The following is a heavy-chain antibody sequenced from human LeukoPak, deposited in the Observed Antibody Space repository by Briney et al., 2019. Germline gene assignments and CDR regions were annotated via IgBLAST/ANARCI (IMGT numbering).Heavy chain of an antibody. CDR1: AFTFDDYA. CDR2: ISRNSGSI. V-gene: IGHV3-9*03. Sequence: GRSLRLSCAASAFTFDDYAMHWVRQAPGKGLEWVSGISRNSGSIGYADSVKGRFTISRDNAKNSLYLQMNSLRAEDMALYYCAKEADFWSGYLDYWGQGTLVTVSS. J-gene: IGHJ4*02. CDR3: AKEADFWSGYLDY. D-gene: IGHD3-3*01.